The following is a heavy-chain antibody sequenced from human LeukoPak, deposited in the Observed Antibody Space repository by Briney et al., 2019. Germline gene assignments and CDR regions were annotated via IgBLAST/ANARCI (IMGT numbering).Heavy chain of an antibody. D-gene: IGHD4-17*01. CDR1: GGSISSYY. CDR2: IYYSGST. V-gene: IGHV4-59*08. CDR3: ARVFDYGDESPGYYYGMDV. J-gene: IGHJ6*02. Sequence: PSETLSLTCIVSGGSISSYYWSWIRQPPGKGREGMGYIYYSGSTNYNPSLKRRVTISVDTSKNQFSLKLSSVTAADTAVYYCARVFDYGDESPGYYYGMDVWGQGTTVTVSS.